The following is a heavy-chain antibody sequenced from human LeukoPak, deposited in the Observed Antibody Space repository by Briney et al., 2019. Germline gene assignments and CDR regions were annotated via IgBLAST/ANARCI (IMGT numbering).Heavy chain of an antibody. J-gene: IGHJ4*02. D-gene: IGHD6-25*01. CDR1: GGSISSSSYY. CDR2: IYYSGST. Sequence: SSETLSLTCTVSGGSISSSSYYWGWIRQPPGKGLEWIGSIYYSGSTYYNPSLKSRVTTSVDTSKNQFSLKLSSVTAADTAVYYCARLRHRLTIYDWGQGTLVTVSS. V-gene: IGHV4-39*01. CDR3: ARLRHRLTIYD.